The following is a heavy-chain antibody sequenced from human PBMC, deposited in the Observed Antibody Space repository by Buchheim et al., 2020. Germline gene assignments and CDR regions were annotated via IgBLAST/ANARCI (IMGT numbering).Heavy chain of an antibody. D-gene: IGHD4-17*01. V-gene: IGHV3-33*06. CDR3: AKDPWPKSDYGGYGMDV. CDR1: GFTFSSYG. J-gene: IGHJ6*02. CDR2: IWYDGSNK. Sequence: QVQLVESGGGVVQPGRSLRLSCAASGFTFSSYGMHWVRQAPGKGLEWVAVIWYDGSNKYYADSVKGRFTISRDNSKNTLYLQMNSLRAEDTAVYYCAKDPWPKSDYGGYGMDVWGQGTT.